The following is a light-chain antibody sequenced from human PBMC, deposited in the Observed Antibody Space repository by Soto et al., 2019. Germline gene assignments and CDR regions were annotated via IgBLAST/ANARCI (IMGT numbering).Light chain of an antibody. J-gene: IGLJ2*01. Sequence: QSVLTQPPSASGTPGQRVTISCSGSSSNLGSNYVYWYQQVPGTAPKLLIYRNNQRPSGVPDRFSGSKSGTSASLAISGLRSEDGADYYCASWDDSLSGRLFGGGTKVTVL. CDR3: ASWDDSLSGRL. CDR2: RNN. CDR1: SSNLGSNY. V-gene: IGLV1-47*01.